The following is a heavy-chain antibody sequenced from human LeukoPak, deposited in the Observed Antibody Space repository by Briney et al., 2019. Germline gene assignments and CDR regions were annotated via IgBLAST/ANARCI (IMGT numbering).Heavy chain of an antibody. CDR3: AHKSQLLLEFDY. J-gene: IGHJ4*02. Sequence: GSGPTLVNPTQTLTLTCTFSGFSLSTSGVGVGWIRQPPGKALEWLALIYWDDDKRYSPSLKSRHNITKDTSKNQVVLTMTNMDPVDTATYYCAHKSQLLLEFDYWGQGTLVTVSS. D-gene: IGHD2-2*01. CDR1: GFSLSTSGVG. CDR2: IYWDDDK. V-gene: IGHV2-5*02.